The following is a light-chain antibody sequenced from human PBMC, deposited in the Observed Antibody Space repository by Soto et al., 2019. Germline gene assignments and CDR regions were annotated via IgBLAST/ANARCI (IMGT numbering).Light chain of an antibody. CDR1: SSDVGGYNY. J-gene: IGLJ1*01. CDR2: EVS. CDR3: ISYALTAEV. Sequence: QSALTQPPSASGSPGQSVTISCTGTSSDVGGYNYVSWYQQHPGKAPKLIIYEVSKRPSGVPDRFSGSKSGNTASLTVSGLQAEDEADYYCISYALTAEVFGTGTKGTVL. V-gene: IGLV2-8*01.